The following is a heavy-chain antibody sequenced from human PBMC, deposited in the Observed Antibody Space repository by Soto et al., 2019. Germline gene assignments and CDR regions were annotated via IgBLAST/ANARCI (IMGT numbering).Heavy chain of an antibody. Sequence: GGSLRLSCAGSGFTFNYWMHWVRQAPGEGPVWVSRINSDGSTVDYAESVKGRFTISRDNAKKTLYLQMNNLRDEDTAVYYCARSAKFDWLYYQPYYMDVWGRGTTVTVSS. CDR1: GFTFNYW. CDR2: INSDGSTV. J-gene: IGHJ6*04. V-gene: IGHV3-74*01. CDR3: ARSAKFDWLYYQPYYMDV. D-gene: IGHD3-9*01.